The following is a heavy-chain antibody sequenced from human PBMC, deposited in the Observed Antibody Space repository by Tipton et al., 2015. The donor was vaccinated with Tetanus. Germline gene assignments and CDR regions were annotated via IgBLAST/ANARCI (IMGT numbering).Heavy chain of an antibody. CDR3: AKGPPDYYNWNYFDY. D-gene: IGHD1-20*01. CDR1: GFTFSTYS. CDR2: MSGSGGAT. J-gene: IGHJ4*02. Sequence: GSLRLSCAASGFTFSTYSMTWVRQAPGKGLEWVSAMSGSGGATYYADYVRGRFAISRDSSKHTLYLQMNSLSAEDTAVYYCAKGPPDYYNWNYFDYWGQGTLVTVSS. V-gene: IGHV3-23*01.